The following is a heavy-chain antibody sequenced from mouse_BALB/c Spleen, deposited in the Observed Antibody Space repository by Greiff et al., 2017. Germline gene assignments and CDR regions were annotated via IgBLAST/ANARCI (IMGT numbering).Heavy chain of an antibody. Sequence: EVKLVESGPSLVKPSQTLSLTCSVTGDSITSGYWNWIRKFPGNKLEYMGYISYSGSTYYNPSLKSRISITRDTSKNQYYLQLNSVTTEDTATYYCARSGARATAWFAYWGQGTLVTVSA. D-gene: IGHD3-1*01. V-gene: IGHV3-8*02. CDR2: ISYSGST. J-gene: IGHJ3*01. CDR3: ARSGARATAWFAY. CDR1: GDSITSGY.